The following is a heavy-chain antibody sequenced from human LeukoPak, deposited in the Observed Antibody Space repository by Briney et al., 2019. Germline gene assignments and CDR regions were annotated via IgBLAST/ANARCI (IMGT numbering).Heavy chain of an antibody. CDR3: AKIYDSSGHFDY. Sequence: PGGSLRLSCAASGFTFSSYGMHWVRQAPGKGLEWVAVIWYDGSNKYYADSVKGRFTISRDNSKNTLYLQMNSLRAEDTAVYYCAKIYDSSGHFDYWGQGTLVTVS. V-gene: IGHV3-33*06. CDR1: GFTFSSYG. D-gene: IGHD3-22*01. CDR2: IWYDGSNK. J-gene: IGHJ4*02.